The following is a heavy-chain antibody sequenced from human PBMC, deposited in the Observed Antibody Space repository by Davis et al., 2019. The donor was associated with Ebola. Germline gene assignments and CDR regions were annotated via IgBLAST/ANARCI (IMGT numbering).Heavy chain of an antibody. J-gene: IGHJ6*04. V-gene: IGHV3-48*02. Sequence: PGGSLRLSCTDSVITFSSYAMSWIRQAPGKGLEWVSYISSSGSTIYYADSVKGRFTISRDNAKNSLYLQMNSLRDEDTAVYYCARVSYYYYGMDVWGKGTTVTV. CDR2: ISSSGSTI. CDR1: VITFSSYA. CDR3: ARVSYYYYGMDV.